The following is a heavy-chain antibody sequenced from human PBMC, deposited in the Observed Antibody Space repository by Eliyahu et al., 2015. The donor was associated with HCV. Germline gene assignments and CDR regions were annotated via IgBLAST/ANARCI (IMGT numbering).Heavy chain of an antibody. D-gene: IGHD4-17*01. Sequence: QVQLVESGGGVVQPGRSLRLSCAASGFTFSSXAMPWVRQAPGKGLKWVTLISYDGSIKYYADSVKGRFNISRDNSKNRLYLQMNSLRAEDSAVYYCARGGDYGDSTDYYYYYGMDVWGQGTTVTVSS. J-gene: IGHJ6*02. CDR2: ISYDGSIK. V-gene: IGHV3-30*04. CDR1: GFTFSSXA. CDR3: ARGGDYGDSTDYYYYYGMDV.